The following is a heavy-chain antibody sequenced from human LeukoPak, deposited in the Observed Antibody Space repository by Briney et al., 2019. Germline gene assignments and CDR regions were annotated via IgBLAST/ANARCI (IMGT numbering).Heavy chain of an antibody. CDR2: IGSSGGGI. CDR3: AKDRYRIAAAGTRDYFDY. Sequence: GGSLRLSCAASGFTFSTYTMYWVRHPPGKRLEWVSIIGSSGGGIHYADSVKGRFTISRDNSKNTLYLQMNSLRAEDTAVYYCAKDRYRIAAAGTRDYFDYWGQGTLVTVSS. CDR1: GFTFSTYT. D-gene: IGHD6-13*01. V-gene: IGHV3-23*01. J-gene: IGHJ4*02.